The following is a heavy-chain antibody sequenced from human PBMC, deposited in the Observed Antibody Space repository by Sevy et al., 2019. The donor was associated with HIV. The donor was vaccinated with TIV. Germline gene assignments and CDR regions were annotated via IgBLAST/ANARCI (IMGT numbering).Heavy chain of an antibody. Sequence: GGSLRLSCAASGFSFTNAWMRWVRQAPGGGLEWVGRIKSNHEGGTADYAAPVRGRFTISRDDSQNTLYLQLSSLKIADAAAYYCTSGAGMAPWYALQHWGRGTLVTVSS. CDR1: GFSFTNAW. J-gene: IGHJ1*01. V-gene: IGHV3-15*01. D-gene: IGHD2-15*01. CDR2: IKSNHEGGTA. CDR3: TSGAGMAPWYALQH.